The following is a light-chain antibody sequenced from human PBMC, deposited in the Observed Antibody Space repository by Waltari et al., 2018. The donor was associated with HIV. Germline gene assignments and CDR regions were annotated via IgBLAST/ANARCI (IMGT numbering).Light chain of an antibody. CDR3: SSYTSSSTRV. Sequence: QSALTQPASVSGSPGQSITISCTGTSSDVGGYNYVSWYQQHPGKAPKLMIYEVSNRPSGVSNRFSGSKSGNTASLTISGLQAEDKADYYCSSYTSSSTRVFGGGTKLTVL. CDR2: EVS. CDR1: SSDVGGYNY. J-gene: IGLJ3*02. V-gene: IGLV2-14*01.